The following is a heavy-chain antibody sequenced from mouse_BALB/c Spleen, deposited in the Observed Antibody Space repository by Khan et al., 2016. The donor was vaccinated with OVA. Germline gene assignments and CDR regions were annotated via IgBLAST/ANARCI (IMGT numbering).Heavy chain of an antibody. Sequence: QVRLQQSGPELVKPGASVKMSCKVSGYTFTDYVITWVKQRTGQGLEWIGEIYPGTGTTYYNEKFEVKATLTADKSSNTVNMQLSSLTSEDSAVYFCARSYDGAWFAYWGQGTLVAVSA. CDR1: GYTFTDYV. CDR3: ARSYDGAWFAY. D-gene: IGHD1-1*01. CDR2: IYPGTGTT. V-gene: IGHV1-81*01. J-gene: IGHJ3*01.